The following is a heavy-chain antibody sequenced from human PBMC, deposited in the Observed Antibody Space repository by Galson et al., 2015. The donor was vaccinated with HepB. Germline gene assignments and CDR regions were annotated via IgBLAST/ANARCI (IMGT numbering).Heavy chain of an antibody. J-gene: IGHJ4*02. V-gene: IGHV1-69*06. Sequence: SVKVSCKASGGTFSSYAISWVRQAPGQGLEWMGGIIPIFGTANYAQKFQGRVTMTEDTSTDTAYMELSSLRSEDTAVYYCATGKATVSKDYWGQGTLVTVSS. D-gene: IGHD4-17*01. CDR2: IIPIFGTA. CDR1: GGTFSSYA. CDR3: ATGKATVSKDY.